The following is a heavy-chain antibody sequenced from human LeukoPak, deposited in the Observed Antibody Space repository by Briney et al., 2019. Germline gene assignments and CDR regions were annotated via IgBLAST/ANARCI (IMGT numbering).Heavy chain of an antibody. CDR2: ISSNGGST. J-gene: IGHJ4*02. CDR3: ARSHGDYAHDY. CDR1: GFTFSSYA. V-gene: IGHV3-64*01. D-gene: IGHD4-17*01. Sequence: GGSLRLSCAASGFTFSSYAMHWVRQAPGKGLEYVSAISSNGGSTYYANSVKGRFTISRDNSKNTLYLQMGSLRAEDMAVYYCARSHGDYAHDYWGQGTLVTVSS.